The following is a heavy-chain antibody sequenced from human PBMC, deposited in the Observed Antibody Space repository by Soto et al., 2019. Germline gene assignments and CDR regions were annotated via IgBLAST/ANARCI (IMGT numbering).Heavy chain of an antibody. V-gene: IGHV1-18*01. CDR1: GYTFTNYD. CDR2: ISAYNGNT. J-gene: IGHJ2*01. Sequence: QVQLVQSGAEVKKPGASVKVSCKASGYTFTNYDINWVRQAPGQGLEWMGWISAYNGNTTYAQKLQGRVTMTTDTSTSTAYMELRSLRSDDTAVYYWARVPPYSISWYFDLWGRGTLVTVSS. D-gene: IGHD6-13*01. CDR3: ARVPPYSISWYFDL.